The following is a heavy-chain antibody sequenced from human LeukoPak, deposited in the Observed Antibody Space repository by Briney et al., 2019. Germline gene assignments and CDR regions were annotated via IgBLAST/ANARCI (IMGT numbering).Heavy chain of an antibody. D-gene: IGHD6-6*01. Sequence: GGSLRLSCAASGFTFSSYAMSWVRRAPGKGLEWVSAISGSGGSTYYADSVKGRFTISRDNSKNTLYLQMNSLRAEDTAVYYCAREYSSSFSPNFDYWGQGTLVTVSS. CDR3: AREYSSSFSPNFDY. CDR2: ISGSGGST. J-gene: IGHJ4*02. V-gene: IGHV3-23*01. CDR1: GFTFSSYA.